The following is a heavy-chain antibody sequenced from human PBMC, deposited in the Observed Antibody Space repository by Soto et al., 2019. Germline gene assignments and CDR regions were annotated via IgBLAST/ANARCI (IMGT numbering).Heavy chain of an antibody. V-gene: IGHV4-34*01. CDR3: ARDKITGLFDY. D-gene: IGHD2-8*02. CDR1: CGSFSGYY. Sequence: PSETLSLTCAVYCGSFSGYYWTWIRQPPGTGLYCIGEINDSGITXXXPSLKSRXXISVDTSKNQXCLKLTSVTAADTAVYYCARDKITGLFDYWCQGTLVTVSS. CDR2: INDSGIT. J-gene: IGHJ4*02.